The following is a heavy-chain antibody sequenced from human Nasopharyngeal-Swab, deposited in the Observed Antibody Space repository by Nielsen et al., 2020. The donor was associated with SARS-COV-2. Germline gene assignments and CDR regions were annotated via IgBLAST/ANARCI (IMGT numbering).Heavy chain of an antibody. CDR2: IYYSGST. V-gene: IGHV4-59*12. D-gene: IGHD2-15*01. J-gene: IGHJ5*02. CDR3: AREALLGYCSGGSCYRTWFDP. Sequence: PGKGLEWIGYIYYSGSTNYNPSLKSRVTISVDTSKNQFSLKLSSVTAADTAVYYCAREALLGYCSGGSCYRTWFDPWGQGTLVTVSS.